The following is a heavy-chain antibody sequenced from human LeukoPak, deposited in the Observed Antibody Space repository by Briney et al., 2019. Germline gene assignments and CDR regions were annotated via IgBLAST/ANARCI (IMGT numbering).Heavy chain of an antibody. V-gene: IGHV3-48*01. J-gene: IGHJ3*02. CDR2: ISPSSSTI. Sequence: SGGSLRLSCAGSGFTFSSHGMVWVRQAQGKGLEWVSYISPSSSTIYYANSVKGRFTISRDNSKNTLYLQMNSLRAEDTAVYYCARNLYSGNYLDTFHIWGQGTVVTVSS. D-gene: IGHD1-26*01. CDR3: ARNLYSGNYLDTFHI. CDR1: GFTFSSHG.